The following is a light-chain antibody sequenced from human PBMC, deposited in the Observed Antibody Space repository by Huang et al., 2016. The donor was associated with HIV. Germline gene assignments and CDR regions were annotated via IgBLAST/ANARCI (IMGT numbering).Light chain of an antibody. Sequence: EIVLTQSPGTLSLSPGETATLSCRASQSVKSSRLAWYQQKPGQAPRLLIYGASSRATGIADRFSGSVSGTDFTLTISRLEPEDFVLYYCQQYGSAWTFGQGTKVEMK. CDR3: QQYGSAWT. J-gene: IGKJ1*01. CDR1: QSVKSSR. V-gene: IGKV3-20*01. CDR2: GAS.